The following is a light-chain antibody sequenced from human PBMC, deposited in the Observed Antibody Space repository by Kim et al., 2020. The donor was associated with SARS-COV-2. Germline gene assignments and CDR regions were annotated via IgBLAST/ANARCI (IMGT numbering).Light chain of an antibody. CDR1: KLGDKY. CDR2: QDS. CDR3: QAWDSSTLV. J-gene: IGLJ3*02. V-gene: IGLV3-1*01. Sequence: ESPGQTASITCSGDKLGDKYACWYQQKPGQSPVLVIYQDSKRPSGIPERFSGSNSGNTATLTISGTQAMDEADYYCQAWDSSTLVFGGGTQLTVL.